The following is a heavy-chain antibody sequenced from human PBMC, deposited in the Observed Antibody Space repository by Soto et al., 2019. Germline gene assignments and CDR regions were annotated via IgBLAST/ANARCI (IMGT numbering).Heavy chain of an antibody. V-gene: IGHV3-9*01. D-gene: IGHD3-22*01. CDR2: ISWNSGSI. Sequence: GGSLRLSCAASGFTFDDYAMHWVRQAPGKGLEWVSGISWNSGSIGYADSVKGRFTISRDNAKNSLYLQMNSLRAEDTALYYCAYGRYYYDSLVYWGQGTLVTVSS. CDR1: GFTFDDYA. J-gene: IGHJ4*02. CDR3: AYGRYYYDSLVY.